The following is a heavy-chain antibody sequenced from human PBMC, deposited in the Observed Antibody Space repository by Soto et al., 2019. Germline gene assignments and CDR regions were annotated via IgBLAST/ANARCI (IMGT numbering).Heavy chain of an antibody. J-gene: IGHJ4*02. CDR3: AKVFSPEGGNYFDY. CDR1: GFTFSNYA. CDR2: ISNSFSDGNT. V-gene: IGHV3-23*01. Sequence: PGGSLRLSCAASGFTFSNYAMNWVRQAPGKGLEWVSAISNSFSDGNTHYADSVKGRFTISRDNDKNTVFLEMNSLRAEDTAVYYCAKVFSPEGGNYFDYWGQGTRVTVSS.